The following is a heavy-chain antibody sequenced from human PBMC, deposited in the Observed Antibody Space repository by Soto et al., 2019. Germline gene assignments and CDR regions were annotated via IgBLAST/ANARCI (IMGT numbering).Heavy chain of an antibody. J-gene: IGHJ4*02. D-gene: IGHD2-15*01. CDR2: IYWDDDK. CDR3: AHRYCSGGSCYRRRGYYFDY. CDR1: GFSLSTSGVG. V-gene: IGHV2-5*02. Sequence: QITLKESGPTLVKPTQTLTLTCTFSGFSLSTSGVGVGWIRQPPGKALEWLALIYWDDDKRYSPSLKSRLTITKDTSKNQVVLTMPNMDPVDTATYYCAHRYCSGGSCYRRRGYYFDYWGQGTLVTVSS.